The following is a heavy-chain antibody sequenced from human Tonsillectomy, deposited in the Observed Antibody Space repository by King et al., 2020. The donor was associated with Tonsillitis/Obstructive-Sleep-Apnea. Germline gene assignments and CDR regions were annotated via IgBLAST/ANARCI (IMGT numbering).Heavy chain of an antibody. J-gene: IGHJ4*02. CDR3: AGGRLWDIVVVPAAFDY. D-gene: IGHD2-2*01. V-gene: IGHV1-69*01. CDR1: GGTFSNYA. Sequence: QLVQSGAEVKKPGSSVKVSCKASGGTFSNYAISWVRQAPGQGLEWMGGIIPIFGTANYVQKFQGRVTITADESTSTAYMELSSLRSEDTAVYYCAGGRLWDIVVVPAAFDYWGQGTLVTVSS. CDR2: IIPIFGTA.